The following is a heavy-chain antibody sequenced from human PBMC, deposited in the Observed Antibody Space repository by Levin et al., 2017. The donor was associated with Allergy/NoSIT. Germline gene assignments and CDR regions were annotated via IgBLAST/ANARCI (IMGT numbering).Heavy chain of an antibody. Sequence: PSETLSLTCAVYGGSFSGYYWSWIRQPPGKGLEWIGEINHSGSTNYNPSLKSRVTISVDTSKNQFSLKLSSVTAADTAVYYCARGRGYCSGGSCLKYYFDYWGQGTLVTVSS. CDR3: ARGRGYCSGGSCLKYYFDY. CDR2: INHSGST. J-gene: IGHJ4*02. CDR1: GGSFSGYY. D-gene: IGHD2-15*01. V-gene: IGHV4-34*01.